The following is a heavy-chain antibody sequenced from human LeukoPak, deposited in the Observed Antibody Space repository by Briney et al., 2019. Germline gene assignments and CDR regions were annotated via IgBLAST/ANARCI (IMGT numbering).Heavy chain of an antibody. CDR3: AKDSFTVVRGVGSDDGFAV. CDR2: AGDSAAPT. Sequence: GGSLRLSGAASGFTFATYGMSWVRQAPGKGLEWVSVAGDSAAPTHYADSVKGRFFISRDNSKNTVHLQMNNLRAEDTAVYYCAKDSFTVVRGVGSDDGFAVWGQGTMVIVSS. V-gene: IGHV3-23*01. CDR1: GFTFATYG. J-gene: IGHJ3*01. D-gene: IGHD3-10*01.